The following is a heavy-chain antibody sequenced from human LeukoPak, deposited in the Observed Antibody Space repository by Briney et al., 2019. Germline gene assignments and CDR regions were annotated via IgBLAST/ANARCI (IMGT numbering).Heavy chain of an antibody. Sequence: GRSLRLSCAASGFTFDDYAMHWVRQAPGKGLEWVSGISWNSGSIGYGDSVKGRFTISRDNAKDSLSLQLNNLRAEDTAVYFCARDGIMTYAFDIWGQGTKVTVSP. CDR1: GFTFDDYA. CDR3: ARDGIMTYAFDI. CDR2: ISWNSGSI. V-gene: IGHV3-9*01. J-gene: IGHJ3*02.